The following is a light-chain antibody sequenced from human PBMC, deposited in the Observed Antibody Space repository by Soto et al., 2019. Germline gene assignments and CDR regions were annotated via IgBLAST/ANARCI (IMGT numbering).Light chain of an antibody. J-gene: IGLJ3*02. V-gene: IGLV2-11*01. CDR1: RSDVGGYNY. CDR3: CSYVGSSSSWV. CDR2: DVD. Sequence: QSALTQPRSVSGSPGQSVTISCAGTRSDVGGYNYVSWYQQHPGKAPKLTIYDVDKRPSGVPDRSSGSKSGNTASLTISGLQAEDEADYYCCSYVGSSSSWVFGGGTQLTV.